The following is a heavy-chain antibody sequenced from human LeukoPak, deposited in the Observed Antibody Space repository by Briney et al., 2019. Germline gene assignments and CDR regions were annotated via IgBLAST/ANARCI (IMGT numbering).Heavy chain of an antibody. Sequence: SVKVSCKASGGTFSSYAISWVRQAPGQGLEWMGRIIPILGIANYAQKFQGRVTITADKSTSTAYMELSSLRSEDTAVYYCARVRIAADLDAFDIWGQGTMVTVSS. J-gene: IGHJ3*02. D-gene: IGHD6-13*01. CDR3: ARVRIAADLDAFDI. V-gene: IGHV1-69*04. CDR1: GGTFSSYA. CDR2: IIPILGIA.